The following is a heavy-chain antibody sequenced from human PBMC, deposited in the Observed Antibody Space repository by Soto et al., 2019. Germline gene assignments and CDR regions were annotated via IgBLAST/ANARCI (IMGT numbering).Heavy chain of an antibody. CDR1: GGSISSGGYY. CDR2: IYYSGST. D-gene: IGHD6-19*01. V-gene: IGHV4-31*03. CDR3: ATTGGAVAGFDY. J-gene: IGHJ4*02. Sequence: SETLSLTCTVSGGSISSGGYYWSWIRQHPGKGLEWIGYIYYSGSTYYNPSLKSRVTISVDTSKNQFSLKLSPVTAADTAVYYCATTGGAVAGFDYWGQGTLVTVSS.